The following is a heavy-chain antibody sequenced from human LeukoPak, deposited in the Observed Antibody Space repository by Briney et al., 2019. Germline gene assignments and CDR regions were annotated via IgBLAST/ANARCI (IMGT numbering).Heavy chain of an antibody. CDR1: GGSISSYY. J-gene: IGHJ4*02. CDR3: ARDRDGYKDY. V-gene: IGHV4-59*01. CDR2: IYHSGST. Sequence: SETLSLTCTVSGGSISSYYWSWIRQPPGKRLEWIGYIYHSGSTNYNPSLKSRLTLSVDTSKNQFSLMLSSVTAADTAVYYCARDRDGYKDYWGQGTLVTVSS. D-gene: IGHD5-24*01.